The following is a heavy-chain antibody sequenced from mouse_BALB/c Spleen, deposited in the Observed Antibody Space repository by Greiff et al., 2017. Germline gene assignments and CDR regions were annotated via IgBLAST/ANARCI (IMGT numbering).Heavy chain of an antibody. CDR2: ISSGSSTI. CDR1: GFTFSSFG. J-gene: IGHJ4*01. D-gene: IGHD2-1*01. Sequence: VQLKESGGGLVQPGGSRKLSCAASGFTFSSFGMHWVRQAPEKGLEWVAYISSGSSTIYYADTVKGRFTISRDNPKNTLFLQMTSLRSEDTAMYYWARRDGNSPYAMDYWGQGTSVTVSS. V-gene: IGHV5-17*02. CDR3: ARRDGNSPYAMDY.